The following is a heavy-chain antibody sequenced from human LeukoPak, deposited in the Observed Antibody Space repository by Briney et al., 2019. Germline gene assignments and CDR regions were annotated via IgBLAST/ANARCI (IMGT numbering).Heavy chain of an antibody. CDR3: VKAGVEYCSSASCNFDY. CDR1: GFTFSNYA. D-gene: IGHD2-2*01. Sequence: PGGSLRLSCAASGFTFSNYAMSWVRQAPGKGLEWVSTISGNGGTTYYADSVKGRFTISRDNSRNTLYLQMNSLRAEDTAVYHCVKAGVEYCSSASCNFDYWGQGNLVTVSS. J-gene: IGHJ4*02. CDR2: ISGNGGTT. V-gene: IGHV3-23*01.